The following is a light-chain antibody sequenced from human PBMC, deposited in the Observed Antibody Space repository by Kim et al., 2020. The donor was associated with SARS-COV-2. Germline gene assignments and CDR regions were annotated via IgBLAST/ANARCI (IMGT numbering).Light chain of an antibody. CDR2: KTS. J-gene: IGKJ1*01. CDR1: QRISGW. CDR3: QQYHSMGT. V-gene: IGKV1-5*03. Sequence: YASVGDRVTSTCRARQRISGWLAWYQQKPGKAPKLLIYKTSSLESGVPSRFSGSGSGTEFTLTISSLQPDDFATYYCQQYHSMGTFGQGTKVDIK.